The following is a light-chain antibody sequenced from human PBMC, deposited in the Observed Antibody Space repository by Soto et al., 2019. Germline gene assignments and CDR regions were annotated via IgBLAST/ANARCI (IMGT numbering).Light chain of an antibody. Sequence: QAVVTQEPSLTVSPGGTVTLTCGSSTGAVTSGHYPYWFQQKPGRTPRTLIFDTNRKHSSTPARFSGSLLGGKAALTLAGXXXXXXXXYYCLLSYSGGAVFGGGTQLTV. CDR3: LLSYSGGAV. CDR2: DTN. V-gene: IGLV7-46*01. CDR1: TGAVTSGHY. J-gene: IGLJ7*01.